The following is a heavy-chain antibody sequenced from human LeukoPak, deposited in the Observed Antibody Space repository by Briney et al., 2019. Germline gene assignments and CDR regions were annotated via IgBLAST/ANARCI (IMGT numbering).Heavy chain of an antibody. CDR3: ARGYCSGGSFYSYYFDY. V-gene: IGHV4-30-2*01. CDR2: IYHSGST. Sequence: SQTLSLTCAVSGGSISSGGYSWSWIRQPPGEGLEWIGYIYHSGSTYYNPSLKSRVTISVDRSKNQFSLKLSSVTAADTAVYYCARGYCSGGSFYSYYFDYWGQGTLVTVSS. CDR1: GGSISSGGYS. J-gene: IGHJ4*02. D-gene: IGHD2-15*01.